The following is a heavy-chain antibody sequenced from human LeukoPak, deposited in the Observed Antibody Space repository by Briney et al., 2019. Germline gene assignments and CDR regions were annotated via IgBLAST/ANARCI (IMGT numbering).Heavy chain of an antibody. CDR2: ISAYNGNT. D-gene: IGHD3-10*01. Sequence: GASVKVSCKASGYTFTSYGISWVRQAPGQGLEWMGWISAYNGNTNYAQKLQGRVTMTTDTSTSTAYMELRSLRSDDTAVYYCARDMMLRGRDYYGMDVWGQGTTVTVSS. CDR1: GYTFTSYG. J-gene: IGHJ6*02. CDR3: ARDMMLRGRDYYGMDV. V-gene: IGHV1-18*01.